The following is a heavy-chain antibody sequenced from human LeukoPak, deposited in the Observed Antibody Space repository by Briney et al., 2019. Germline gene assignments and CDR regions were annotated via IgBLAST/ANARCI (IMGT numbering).Heavy chain of an antibody. D-gene: IGHD3-3*01. CDR3: ASAREENYDFWSGPSPRFDP. J-gene: IGHJ5*02. CDR1: GGSISRGGFY. CDR2: IYYSGST. V-gene: IGHV4-31*03. Sequence: TSQTLSLTCTVSGGSISRGGFYWSWLRQHPGKGLEWIGYIYYSGSTYYNPSLKSRVTISVDTSKNQFSLQLSSVTAADTAVYYGASAREENYDFWSGPSPRFDPWGQGTLVTASS.